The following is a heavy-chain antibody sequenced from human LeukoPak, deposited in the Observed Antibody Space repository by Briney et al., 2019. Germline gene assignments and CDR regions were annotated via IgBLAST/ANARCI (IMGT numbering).Heavy chain of an antibody. D-gene: IGHD1/OR15-1a*01. V-gene: IGHV3-9*01. Sequence: GGSLRVSCAASGFTFDDYAMHWVRQAPGKGLEWVSGISWNSGSIGYADSVKGRFTISRDNSKNTLYLQMNSLRAEDTAVYYCAKLRRTTRFHIFPYYFDYWGQGTLVTVSS. CDR2: ISWNSGSI. CDR3: AKLRRTTRFHIFPYYFDY. CDR1: GFTFDDYA. J-gene: IGHJ4*02.